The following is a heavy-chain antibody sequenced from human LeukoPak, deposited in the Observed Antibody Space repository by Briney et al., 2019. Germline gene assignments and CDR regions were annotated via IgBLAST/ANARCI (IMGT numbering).Heavy chain of an antibody. CDR1: GGSISSYY. Sequence: PSETLSLTCTVSGGSISSYYWSWIRQPPGKGLEWIGFIYYSGSTHYNPSLKSRVTISVDTSKNQFSLKLSSVTAADTAVYYCARALGFGEPHDAFDIWGQGTMVTVSS. CDR2: IYYSGST. J-gene: IGHJ3*02. D-gene: IGHD3-10*01. V-gene: IGHV4-59*01. CDR3: ARALGFGEPHDAFDI.